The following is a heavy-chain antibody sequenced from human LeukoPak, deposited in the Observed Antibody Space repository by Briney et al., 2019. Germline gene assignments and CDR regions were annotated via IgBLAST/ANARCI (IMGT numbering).Heavy chain of an antibody. CDR3: ARLADCSSTSCYDH. CDR2: IYYSGST. CDR1: GGSISSSIYY. V-gene: IGHV4-39*01. Sequence: SETLSLTCTVSGGSISSSIYYWGWIRQPPGKGLEWIGSIYYSGSTYYNPSLKSRVTISVDTSKNQCSLKLKSVTAADMAVYYCARLADCSSTSCYDHWGQGTLVTVSS. D-gene: IGHD2-2*01. J-gene: IGHJ4*02.